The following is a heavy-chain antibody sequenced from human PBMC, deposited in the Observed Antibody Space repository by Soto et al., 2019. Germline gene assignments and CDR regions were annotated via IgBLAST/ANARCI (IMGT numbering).Heavy chain of an antibody. D-gene: IGHD3-10*01. CDR3: ATDAITMVRGVISYYGMDV. Sequence: EVQLVESGGGLVQPGRSLRLSCAASGFTFDDYAMHWVRQAPGKGLEWVSGISWNSGSIGYADSVKGRFTISRDNAKNSLYLQMNSLRAEDTALYYCATDAITMVRGVISYYGMDVWGQGTRVNVSS. V-gene: IGHV3-9*01. CDR2: ISWNSGSI. CDR1: GFTFDDYA. J-gene: IGHJ6*02.